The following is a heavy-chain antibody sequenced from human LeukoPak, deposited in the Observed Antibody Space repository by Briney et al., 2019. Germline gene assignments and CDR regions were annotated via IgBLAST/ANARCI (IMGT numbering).Heavy chain of an antibody. J-gene: IGHJ4*02. CDR2: IYHSGST. CDR1: GYSISSGYY. Sequence: SETLSLTCTVSGYSISSGYYWGWIRQPPGKGLEWIGSIYHSGSTYYNPSLKSRVTISVDTSKNQFSLKLSSVTAADTAVYYCATLNGDSRDFDYWGQGTLVIVSS. CDR3: ATLNGDSRDFDY. V-gene: IGHV4-38-2*02. D-gene: IGHD3-22*01.